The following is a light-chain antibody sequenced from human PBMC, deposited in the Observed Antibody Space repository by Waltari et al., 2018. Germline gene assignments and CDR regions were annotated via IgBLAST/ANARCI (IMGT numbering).Light chain of an antibody. Sequence: QSALTQPASVSGSPGQSITISCTGTSSDVGGYNYVSWYQQHPGKVPKLLIFDVRNRSSGVSNRSSGSKSGTTASLTISGLQAEDESDYYCCSFTSRSTWVFGGGTKLTVL. CDR3: CSFTSRSTWV. J-gene: IGLJ3*02. V-gene: IGLV2-14*01. CDR2: DVR. CDR1: SSDVGGYNY.